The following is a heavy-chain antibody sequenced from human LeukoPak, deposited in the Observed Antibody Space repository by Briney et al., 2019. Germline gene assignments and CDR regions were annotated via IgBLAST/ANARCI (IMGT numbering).Heavy chain of an antibody. D-gene: IGHD3-3*02. CDR1: GGSISSGSYY. J-gene: IGHJ4*02. CDR2: INNSGST. CDR3: ARGRAFFD. V-gene: IGHV4-39*07. Sequence: SETLSLTCTVSGGSISSGSYYWSWIRQPPGKGLEWIGEINNSGSTNYNPSLKSRVTISRDTSKNQFSLKLSSVTAADTAVYYCARGRAFFDWGQGTLVTVSS.